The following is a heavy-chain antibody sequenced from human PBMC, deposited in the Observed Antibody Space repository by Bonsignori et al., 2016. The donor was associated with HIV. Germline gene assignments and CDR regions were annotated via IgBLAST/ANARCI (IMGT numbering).Heavy chain of an antibody. Sequence: WVRQAPGQGLEWMGGIIPIIGEARYAQKFQGRVTITADKSANTLYMELRRLRSEDTAVYYCARGGYDYWGQGTQVTVSS. CDR2: IIPIIGEA. CDR3: ARGGYDY. J-gene: IGHJ4*02. D-gene: IGHD2-15*01. V-gene: IGHV1-69*06.